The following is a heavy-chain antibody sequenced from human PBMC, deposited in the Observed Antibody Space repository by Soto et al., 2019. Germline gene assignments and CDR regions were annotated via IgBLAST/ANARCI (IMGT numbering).Heavy chain of an antibody. CDR1: AGTFPHYA. J-gene: IGHJ5*02. CDR3: ACNWGNSLRNWLAP. V-gene: IGHV1-69*13. D-gene: IGHD7-27*01. Sequence: WXSVEVSFKASAGTFPHYALSWVRQAPGQGLEWMGGIIPVLATTTYAQKFQGRVSISADESTSTAYIELSSLNSEDTAVYYCACNWGNSLRNWLAPWGQGTLVTVSS. CDR2: IIPVLATT.